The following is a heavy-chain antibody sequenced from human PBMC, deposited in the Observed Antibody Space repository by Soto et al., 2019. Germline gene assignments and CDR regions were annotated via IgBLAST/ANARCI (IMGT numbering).Heavy chain of an antibody. J-gene: IGHJ4*02. Sequence: GGSLRLSCAASGFTFSNAWMSWVRQAPGKGLEWVCRIKSKTDGGTTDYAATEKSRITTSNDDSKNLLYLKMNSLKTEDTAVYYCTTDQYSNYHRDYWGQGTLVTVSS. V-gene: IGHV3-15*01. D-gene: IGHD4-4*01. CDR1: GFTFSNAW. CDR2: IKSKTDGGTT. CDR3: TTDQYSNYHRDY.